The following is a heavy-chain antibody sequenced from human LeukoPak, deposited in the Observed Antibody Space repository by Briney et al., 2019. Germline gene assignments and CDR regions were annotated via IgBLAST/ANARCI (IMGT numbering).Heavy chain of an antibody. CDR2: ITGSSDYM. V-gene: IGHV3-21*01. D-gene: IGHD2-15*01. J-gene: IGHJ4*02. Sequence: PGGSLRPSWAASGFTFSSYTMNWVRHAPGKGLEWVSSITGSSDYMYYADSVKGRFTISRDNAKNSLYLQMNSLRAEDTAVYYCNPFAEVVVDWGLGTLVTVSS. CDR3: NPFAEVVVD. CDR1: GFTFSSYT.